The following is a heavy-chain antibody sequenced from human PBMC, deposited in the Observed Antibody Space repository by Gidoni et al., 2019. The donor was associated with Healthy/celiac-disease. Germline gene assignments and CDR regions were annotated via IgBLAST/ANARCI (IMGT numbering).Heavy chain of an antibody. CDR1: GGSISSSSYY. D-gene: IGHD3-10*02. J-gene: IGHJ4*02. CDR2: IYSSGST. V-gene: IGHV4-39*01. CDR3: ARHSRFGESTHSHFDY. Sequence: VSGGSISSSSYYWGWIRQPPGKGLEWIGSIYSSGSTYYNPSLKSRVTISVDTSKNQFSLKLSSVTAADTAVYYCARHSRFGESTHSHFDYWGQGTLVTVSS.